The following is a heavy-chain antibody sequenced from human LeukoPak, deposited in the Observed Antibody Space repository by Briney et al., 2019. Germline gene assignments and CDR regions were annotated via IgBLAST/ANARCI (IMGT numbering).Heavy chain of an antibody. D-gene: IGHD5-18*01. CDR1: GGPISSSSYY. CDR2: IYYSGST. Sequence: SETLSLTCTVSGGPISSSSYYWGWIRQPPGKGLEWIASIYYSGSTYYNPSLEGRVTISVDASKNQFSLKLNSVTAADTAVYYCASQPRGAEVTYYYYGMDVWGQGTTVTVSS. J-gene: IGHJ6*02. V-gene: IGHV4-39*01. CDR3: ASQPRGAEVTYYYYGMDV.